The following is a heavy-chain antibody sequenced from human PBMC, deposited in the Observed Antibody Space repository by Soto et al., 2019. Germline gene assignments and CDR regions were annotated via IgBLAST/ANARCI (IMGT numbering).Heavy chain of an antibody. CDR1: GGTFSSYA. D-gene: IGHD3-22*01. CDR2: IIPIFGTA. CDR3: AREAGPITMIVVAYDAFDI. J-gene: IGHJ3*02. Sequence: SVKVSCKASGGTFSSYAISWVRQAPGQGLERMGGIIPIFGTANYAQKFQGRVTITADESTSTAYMELSSLRSEDTAVYYCAREAGPITMIVVAYDAFDIWGQGTMVTVSS. V-gene: IGHV1-69*13.